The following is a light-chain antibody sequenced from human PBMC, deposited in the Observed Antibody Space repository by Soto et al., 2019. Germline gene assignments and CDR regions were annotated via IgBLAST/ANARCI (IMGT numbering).Light chain of an antibody. CDR1: QSVSAW. CDR2: SAS. V-gene: IGKV1-5*03. CDR3: QQYESYPLT. Sequence: DIQMTQSPSTLSASVGERVTITCGASQSVSAWLAWYQQKPGKAPELLIYSASTVETGVPSRFSGSGSETEFTLTISSLRPDDFATYYCQQYESYPLTFGGGTRIEIK. J-gene: IGKJ4*01.